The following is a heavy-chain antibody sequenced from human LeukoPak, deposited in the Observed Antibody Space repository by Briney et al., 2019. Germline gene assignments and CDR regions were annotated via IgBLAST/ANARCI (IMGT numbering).Heavy chain of an antibody. CDR3: AKAAQQWLAHLDY. V-gene: IGHV3-23*01. J-gene: IGHJ4*02. CDR2: ISGSGAST. D-gene: IGHD6-19*01. Sequence: GGSLRLSCAASGFTFTSYAMIWVRQAPGKGLEWVSTISGSGASTYYADSVKGRFTISRDSSKNTLYLQLNILRAEYTAVYFCAKAAQQWLAHLDYWGQGTLITVSS. CDR1: GFTFTSYA.